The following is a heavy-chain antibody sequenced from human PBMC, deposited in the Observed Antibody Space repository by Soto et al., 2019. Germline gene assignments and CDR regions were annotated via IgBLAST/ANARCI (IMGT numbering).Heavy chain of an antibody. V-gene: IGHV4-30-4*01. CDR1: GGSISSTNYF. J-gene: IGHJ3*02. CDR3: AREVIATADSDAFDI. D-gene: IGHD6-13*01. CDR2: IDYSGSA. Sequence: QVQLQESGPGLVKPSQTLSLTCTVSGGSISSTNYFWSWIRQPPGKGLEWIAYIDYSGSAYSNPSLESRITISVDTSRNQFSLKLISVTAADTAVYYCAREVIATADSDAFDIWGQGTMVTVSS.